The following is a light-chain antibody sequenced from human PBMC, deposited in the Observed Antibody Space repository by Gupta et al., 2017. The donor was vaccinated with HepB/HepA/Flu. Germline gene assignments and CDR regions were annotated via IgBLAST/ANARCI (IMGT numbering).Light chain of an antibody. CDR1: KLGDKY. CDR2: QDS. CDR3: QAWDSRVV. V-gene: IGLV3-1*01. J-gene: IGLJ2*01. Sequence: SYELNQPPSASVSPGQTASITCPGDKLGDKYACWYQQKPGQSPVLVIYQDSKRPSGIPARFSGSNSGNTATLTISGTQAMDEADYYCQAWDSRVVFGGGTKLTVL.